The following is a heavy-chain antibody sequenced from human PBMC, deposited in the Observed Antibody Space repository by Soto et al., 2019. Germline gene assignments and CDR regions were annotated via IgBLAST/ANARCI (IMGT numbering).Heavy chain of an antibody. D-gene: IGHD6-19*01. CDR3: ARDMYSSAYCVKWFEP. J-gene: IGHJ5*02. CDR2: ISHDGINK. V-gene: IGHV3-30-3*01. CDR1: GFSFSSYA. Sequence: QVRLVESGGGVVQPGRSLSLSCTASGFSFSSYALYWFRQPPGKGLEWVAVISHDGINKHYADSVKGRVTVSRDNSNHSLDLQLNSLRREDTAMYYCARDMYSSAYCVKWFEPWGQGTLVTVSS.